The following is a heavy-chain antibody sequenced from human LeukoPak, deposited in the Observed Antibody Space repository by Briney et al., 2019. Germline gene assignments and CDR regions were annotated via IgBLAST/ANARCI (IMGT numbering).Heavy chain of an antibody. CDR3: ARDQYYYGSGSYYSYYFDY. J-gene: IGHJ4*02. Sequence: SETLSLTCTFPGGSISSYYWSWIRQPAGKGLEWIGRIYTSGSTNYNPSLKSRVTMSVDTSKNQFSLKLSSVTAADTAVYYCARDQYYYGSGSYYSYYFDYWGQGTLVTVSS. CDR2: IYTSGST. D-gene: IGHD3-10*01. CDR1: GGSISSYY. V-gene: IGHV4-4*07.